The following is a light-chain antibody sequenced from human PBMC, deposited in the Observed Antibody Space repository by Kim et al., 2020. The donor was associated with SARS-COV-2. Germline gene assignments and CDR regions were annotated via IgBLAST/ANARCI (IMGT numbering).Light chain of an antibody. Sequence: LSPGERATLSCRASQSVGSGLLAWYQQKPGQAPRLLIYEAFKRVAGIPDRFSGSGSGTDFTLTISRPEPEDFAMYYCQQYGSSPYSFGQGTKLEI. CDR3: QQYGSSPYS. V-gene: IGKV3-20*01. CDR2: EAF. CDR1: QSVGSGL. J-gene: IGKJ2*03.